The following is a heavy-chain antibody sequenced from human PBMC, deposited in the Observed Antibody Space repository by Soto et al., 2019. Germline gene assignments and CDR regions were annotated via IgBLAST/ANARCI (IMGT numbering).Heavy chain of an antibody. D-gene: IGHD3-10*01. J-gene: IGHJ5*02. CDR1: GGTFSTYG. Sequence: QVQLVQSGAEVKKPGSSVKVSCKSSGGTFSTYGFFWVRQAPGQGLEWMGGIIPIFGTTNYAQKFQDRVTIPPDDSPGTAYMDLTSLKSADTAVYSCARGGVRVFSSPLRIDPWGQGTLVTVSS. CDR2: IIPIFGTT. V-gene: IGHV1-69*01. CDR3: ARGGVRVFSSPLRIDP.